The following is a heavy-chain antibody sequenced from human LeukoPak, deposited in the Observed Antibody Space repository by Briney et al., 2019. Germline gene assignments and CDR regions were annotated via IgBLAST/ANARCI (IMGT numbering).Heavy chain of an antibody. J-gene: IGHJ5*02. CDR1: GDYINGGGYY. CDR3: ARVGGDWSFYP. CDR2: IYHSGRV. V-gene: IGHV4-31*03. Sequence: SQTLSLTCSVSGDYINGGGYYWSWIRQHPGKGLEWIGYIYHSGRVYYNPSLKSRVIMSVDTSNNQFSLRLSSVTAADTAVYYCARVGGDWSFYPCGPGTLVTVSS. D-gene: IGHD3/OR15-3a*01.